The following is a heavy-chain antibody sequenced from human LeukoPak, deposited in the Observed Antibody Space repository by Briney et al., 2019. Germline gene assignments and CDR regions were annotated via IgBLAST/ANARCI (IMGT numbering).Heavy chain of an antibody. Sequence: SETLSLTCTVSGGSISSYYWSWIRQPPGKGLEWIGYIYYSGSTNYNPSLKSRVTISVDTSKNQFSLKLSSVTAADTAAYYCARGGDIVVVPAENYFDYWGQGTLVTVSS. CDR3: ARGGDIVVVPAENYFDY. J-gene: IGHJ4*02. D-gene: IGHD2-2*01. CDR1: GGSISSYY. V-gene: IGHV4-59*01. CDR2: IYYSGST.